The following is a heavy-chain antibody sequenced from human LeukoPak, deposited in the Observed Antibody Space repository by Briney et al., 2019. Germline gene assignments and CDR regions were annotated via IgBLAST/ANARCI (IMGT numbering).Heavy chain of an antibody. D-gene: IGHD2-2*01. CDR1: GFTFSSYE. Sequence: TGGSLRLSCAASGFTFSSYEMNWVRQAPGKGLEWVSYISSSGSTIYYADSVKGRFTISRDNAKDSLFLHMTNLRGEDTAVYYCGSSGGVIAPAANLKYYVDFWGEGTTVTVSS. V-gene: IGHV3-48*03. CDR2: ISSSGSTI. CDR3: GSSGGVIAPAANLKYYVDF. J-gene: IGHJ6*04.